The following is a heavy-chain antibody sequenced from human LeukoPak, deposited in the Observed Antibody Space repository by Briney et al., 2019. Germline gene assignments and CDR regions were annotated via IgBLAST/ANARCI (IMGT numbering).Heavy chain of an antibody. D-gene: IGHD1-26*01. CDR1: GGSFSGYY. CDR3: ARGRGLRGNNWFDP. J-gene: IGHJ5*02. CDR2: INHSGST. Sequence: SETLSLTCAVYGGSFSGYYWSWIRQPPGKGLEWIGEINHSGSTNYNPSLKSRVTISVDTSKNQFSLKLSSVTAADTAVYYCARGRGLRGNNWFDPWGQGTLITVSS. V-gene: IGHV4-34*01.